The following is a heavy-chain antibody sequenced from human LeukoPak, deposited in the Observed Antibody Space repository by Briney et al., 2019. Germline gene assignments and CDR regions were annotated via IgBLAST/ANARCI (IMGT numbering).Heavy chain of an antibody. CDR2: FYYSGST. D-gene: IGHD3-9*01. V-gene: IGHV4-39*01. J-gene: IGHJ5*02. CDR3: ARHFFGWFRMKWFDP. Sequence: SETLSLTCTVSGGSISSSSYYWGWIRQPPGKVLEWIGNFYYSGSTHYNPSLRSRVTISGDTSKNQFSLKLSSVTAADTAVYYCARHFFGWFRMKWFDPWGQGTLVTVSS. CDR1: GGSISSSSYY.